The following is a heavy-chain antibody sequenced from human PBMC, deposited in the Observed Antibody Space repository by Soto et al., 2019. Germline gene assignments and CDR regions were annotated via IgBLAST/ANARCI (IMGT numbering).Heavy chain of an antibody. CDR3: ARTYGTNYDILTGIYYYYYMDV. V-gene: IGHV4-59*01. D-gene: IGHD3-9*01. CDR1: GGSISPYY. J-gene: IGHJ6*03. Sequence: SETLSLTCTVSGGSISPYYWSWIRQPPGKGLEWIGYVYYSGNTNYNPSLKSRATISVDTSKNQFSLKLSSVTAADTAVYYCARTYGTNYDILTGIYYYYYMDVWGKGTTVTVSS. CDR2: VYYSGNT.